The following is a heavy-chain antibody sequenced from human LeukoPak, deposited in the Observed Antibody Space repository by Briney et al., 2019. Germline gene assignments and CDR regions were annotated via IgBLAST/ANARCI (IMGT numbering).Heavy chain of an antibody. CDR3: AREDYGGNSASGP. CDR1: GFTFSSYA. J-gene: IGHJ5*02. D-gene: IGHD4-23*01. Sequence: TGGSLRLSCAASGFTFSSYAMHWVRQAPGKGLEWVAVISYDGSNKYYADSVKGRFTISRDNSKNTLYLQMNSLRAEDTAVYYCAREDYGGNSASGPWGQGTLVTVSS. V-gene: IGHV3-30*04. CDR2: ISYDGSNK.